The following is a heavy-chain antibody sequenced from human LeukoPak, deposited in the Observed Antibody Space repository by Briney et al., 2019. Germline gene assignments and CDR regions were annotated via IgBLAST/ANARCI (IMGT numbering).Heavy chain of an antibody. D-gene: IGHD4-17*01. CDR2: IYYSGST. CDR3: ASTSSYYGDYGLWAFDI. V-gene: IGHV4-59*08. J-gene: IGHJ3*02. Sequence: SETLSLTCTVSGGSISSYYWSWIRQPPGKGLEWIGYIYYSGSTNYNPSLKSRVTISVDASKNQFSLKLSSVTAADTAVYYCASTSSYYGDYGLWAFDIWGQGTMVTVSS. CDR1: GGSISSYY.